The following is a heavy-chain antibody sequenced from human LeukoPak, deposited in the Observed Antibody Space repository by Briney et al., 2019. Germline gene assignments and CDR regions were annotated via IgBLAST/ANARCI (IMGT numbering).Heavy chain of an antibody. CDR3: ARERSHSNYNWFDP. Sequence: SVKVSCKASGGTFSSYAISWVRQAPGQGLEWRGGIIPIFGTANYAQKFQGRVTITADESTSTAYMELSSLRSEDTAVYYCARERSHSNYNWFDPWGQGTLVSVSS. CDR1: GGTFSSYA. J-gene: IGHJ5*02. CDR2: IIPIFGTA. D-gene: IGHD4-11*01. V-gene: IGHV1-69*01.